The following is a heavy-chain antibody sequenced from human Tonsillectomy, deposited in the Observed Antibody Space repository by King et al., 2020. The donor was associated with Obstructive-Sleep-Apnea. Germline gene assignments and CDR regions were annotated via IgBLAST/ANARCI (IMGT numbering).Heavy chain of an antibody. J-gene: IGHJ4*02. D-gene: IGHD2-15*01. CDR1: GGSISSSSYY. CDR2: IYYSGST. CDR3: ARDMGEGYCSGGSCYSYYFDY. Sequence: VQLQESGPGLVKPSETLSLTCTVSGGSISSSSYYWGWIRQPPGKGLEWIGSIYYSGSTYYNPSLKSRATISVDTSKNQFSLKLSSVTAADTAVYYCARDMGEGYCSGGSCYSYYFDYWGQGTLVTVSS. V-gene: IGHV4-39*07.